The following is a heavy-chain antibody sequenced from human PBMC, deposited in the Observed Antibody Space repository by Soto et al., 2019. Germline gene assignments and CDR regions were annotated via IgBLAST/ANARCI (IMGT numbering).Heavy chain of an antibody. CDR3: XXXXXXXXXXXXXXXXAGAY. CDR2: IXYDGSHK. Sequence: QVQLVESGGGVVQPGRSLRLSCAGSGFTFSNYGLHWVRQAPGKGLEWVAVIXYDGSHKYYADSVKGRFTISRDNSNXXXXXXXXXXXXXXXXXXXXXXXXXXXXXXXXXXXXAGAYWGQGTLVTVSS. V-gene: IGHV3-30*03. CDR1: GFTFSNYG. J-gene: IGHJ4*02. D-gene: IGHD3-10*01.